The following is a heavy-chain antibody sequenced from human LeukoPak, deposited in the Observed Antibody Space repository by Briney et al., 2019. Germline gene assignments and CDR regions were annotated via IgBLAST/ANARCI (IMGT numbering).Heavy chain of an antibody. CDR1: GFTFSSYW. V-gene: IGHV3-7*03. J-gene: IGHJ4*02. CDR2: IKQDGSEK. D-gene: IGHD3-16*02. CDR3: ARGAGVMITFGGVIVTPRYYFDY. Sequence: GGSLRLSCAASGFTFSSYWMSWVRQAPGKGLEWVANIKQDGSEKYYVDSVKGRFTISRDNAKNSLYLQMNSLRAEDTAVYYCARGAGVMITFGGVIVTPRYYFDYWGQGTLVTVSS.